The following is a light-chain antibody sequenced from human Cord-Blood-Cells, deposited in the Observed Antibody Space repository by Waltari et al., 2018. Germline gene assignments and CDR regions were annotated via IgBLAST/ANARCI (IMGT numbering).Light chain of an antibody. Sequence: QSALTQPASVSGSPGQSITIPCTGTSSDVGGYNYVSWYQQHPGKSPKLMIYDVSNRPAGVSNRYAGSKSGSTASLTISGLQAEDEADYYCSSYTSNSTLVFGGGTKLTIL. CDR2: DVS. J-gene: IGLJ3*02. V-gene: IGLV2-14*01. CDR3: SSYTSNSTLV. CDR1: SSDVGGYNY.